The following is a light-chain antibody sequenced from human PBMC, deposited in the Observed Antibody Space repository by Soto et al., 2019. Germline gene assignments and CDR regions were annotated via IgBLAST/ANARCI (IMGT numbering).Light chain of an antibody. J-gene: IGLJ1*01. CDR2: EAS. CDR1: STDFVSYNR. V-gene: IGLV2-18*02. CDR3: FSFTTTSTHV. Sequence: QSALTQPPSVSGSPGQSVTISCTGTSTDFVSYNRVSWYQQPPSTAPKLIIYEASNRPSGVPDRFSGSKSGNTAYLTISGLQVEDEAEYFCFSFTTTSTHVFGTGTKLTVL.